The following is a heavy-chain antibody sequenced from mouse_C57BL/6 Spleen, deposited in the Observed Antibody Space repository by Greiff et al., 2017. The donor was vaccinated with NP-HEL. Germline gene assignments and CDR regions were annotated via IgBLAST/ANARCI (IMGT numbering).Heavy chain of an antibody. V-gene: IGHV1-64*01. CDR1: GYTFTSYW. CDR3: AREGDDGGAYYAMDY. D-gene: IGHD2-12*01. J-gene: IGHJ4*01. Sequence: QVHVKQPGAELVKPGASVTLSCKASGYTFTSYWMHWVKQRPGQGLEWIGMIHPNSGSTNYNEKFKSKATLTVDKSSSTAYMQLSSLTSEDSAVYYCAREGDDGGAYYAMDYWGQGTSVTVSS. CDR2: IHPNSGST.